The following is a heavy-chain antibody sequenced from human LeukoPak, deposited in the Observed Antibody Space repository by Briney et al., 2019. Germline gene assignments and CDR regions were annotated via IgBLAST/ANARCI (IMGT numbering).Heavy chain of an antibody. CDR3: ARDRSTNSYAEYFFDY. J-gene: IGHJ4*02. D-gene: IGHD5-18*01. CDR2: ISAISTYI. V-gene: IGHV3-21*01. Sequence: PGGSLRLSCAASGFTFSSYSMNWVRQAPGKGLEWVSSISAISTYIYYAASVKGRFSISRDNAKNSLFLQMNSLRAEDTALYYCARDRSTNSYAEYFFDYWGQGTLVTVSS. CDR1: GFTFSSYS.